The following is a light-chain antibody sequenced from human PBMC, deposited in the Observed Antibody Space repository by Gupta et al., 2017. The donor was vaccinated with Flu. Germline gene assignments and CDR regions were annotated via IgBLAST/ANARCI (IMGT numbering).Light chain of an antibody. Sequence: QSPLTQPPSPSLSAVQSLTFSTSGSSSNSGSNPVNWYQQVPGTAPRLLIYTNNQRPSGVPDRFSGSKSGTSASLAISGPQSEDESDYYCATWDDSLNGWVFGGGTKLTVL. J-gene: IGLJ3*02. CDR3: ATWDDSLNGWV. V-gene: IGLV1-44*01. CDR1: SSNSGSNP. CDR2: TNN.